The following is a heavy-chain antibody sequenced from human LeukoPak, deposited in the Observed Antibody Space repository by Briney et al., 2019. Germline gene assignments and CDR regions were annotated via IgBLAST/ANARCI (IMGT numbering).Heavy chain of an antibody. Sequence: GGSLRLSCAASGFTFSGSAMHWVRQAPGKGLEWVSVIYSGGSTYYADSVKGRFTISRHNSKNTLYLQMNSLRAEDTAVYYCARSDYYDIFDYWGQGTLVTVSS. CDR1: GFTFSGSA. CDR2: IYSGGST. J-gene: IGHJ4*02. CDR3: ARSDYYDIFDY. V-gene: IGHV3-53*04. D-gene: IGHD3-22*01.